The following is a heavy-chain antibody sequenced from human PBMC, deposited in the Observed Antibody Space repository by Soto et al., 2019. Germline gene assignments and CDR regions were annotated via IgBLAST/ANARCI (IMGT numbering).Heavy chain of an antibody. Sequence: LSLSCDTSGFTFSCCVMHWVRHAPGKGLEWVAVLGYHGSDNFYADSLKGRFTISRDNSRNTLYLQMNSLRAEDTAVYYWARDHGGQSGNFIFDNWGQGTTVTVSS. CDR3: ARDHGGQSGNFIFDN. D-gene: IGHD3-16*01. CDR1: GFTFSCCV. CDR2: LGYHGSDN. J-gene: IGHJ4*02. V-gene: IGHV3-33*08.